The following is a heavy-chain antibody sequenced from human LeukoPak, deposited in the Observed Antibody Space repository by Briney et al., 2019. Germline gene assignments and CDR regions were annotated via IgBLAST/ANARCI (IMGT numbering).Heavy chain of an antibody. D-gene: IGHD3-10*01. Sequence: GSLRLSCAASGFTFSSYAMHWVRQAPGKGLEWVAVISYDGSNKYYADSVKGRFTISRDNSKNTLYLQMNSLRAEDTAVYYCAKDGDYYGSGSYFYWGQGTLVTVSS. CDR1: GFTFSSYA. CDR2: ISYDGSNK. J-gene: IGHJ4*02. CDR3: AKDGDYYGSGSYFY. V-gene: IGHV3-30-3*01.